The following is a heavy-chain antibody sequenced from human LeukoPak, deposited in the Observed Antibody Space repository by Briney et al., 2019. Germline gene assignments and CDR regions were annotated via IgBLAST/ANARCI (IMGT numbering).Heavy chain of an antibody. CDR1: GDSITSGGYY. CDR2: IYYSGST. CDR3: ARLTMVRGLDI. D-gene: IGHD3-10*01. V-gene: IGHV4-31*03. Sequence: SQTLSLTCSVSGDSITSGGYYWSWIRQFPGKGLEWIGRIYYSGSTYYNVSLQSRMTISIATSKIQFSLTLKSVSAADTAVYYCARLTMVRGLDIWGQGTTVTVSS. J-gene: IGHJ3*02.